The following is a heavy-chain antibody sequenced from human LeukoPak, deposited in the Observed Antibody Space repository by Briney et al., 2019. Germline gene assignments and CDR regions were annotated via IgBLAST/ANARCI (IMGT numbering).Heavy chain of an antibody. V-gene: IGHV4-4*07. Sequence: PSETLSLTCTVSGGSISPYYWSWIRQPAGKGLEWIGRIYDSGSTNYNPSLQSRVTISVGKSKNHFSLNLSPVTAADTAVYYCARLSNYYDTTSGYYYSFDHWGQGTLVTVSS. CDR2: IYDSGST. CDR3: ARLSNYYDTTSGYYYSFDH. CDR1: GGSISPYY. D-gene: IGHD3-22*01. J-gene: IGHJ4*02.